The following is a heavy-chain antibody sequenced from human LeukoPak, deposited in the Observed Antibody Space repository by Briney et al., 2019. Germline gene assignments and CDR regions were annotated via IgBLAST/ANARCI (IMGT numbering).Heavy chain of an antibody. J-gene: IGHJ4*02. CDR2: IYHSGSA. V-gene: IGHV4-4*02. Sequence: SETLSLTCAVSGGSISSSNWWSWVRQSPGKGLEWIGEIYHSGSANYNPSLKSRVTISIDKLKKQFSPNLSSVTAADTAFYYCARGVWVEWLQGTVHFWGQGILVTVSS. D-gene: IGHD3-3*01. CDR3: ARGVWVEWLQGTVHF. CDR1: GGSISSSNW.